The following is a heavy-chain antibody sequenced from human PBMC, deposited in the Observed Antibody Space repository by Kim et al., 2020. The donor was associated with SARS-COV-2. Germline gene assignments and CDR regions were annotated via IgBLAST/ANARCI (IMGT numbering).Heavy chain of an antibody. CDR2: ISGSGVGT. Sequence: GGSLRLSCEVSGFTFLNHDMNWVRQAPGRGLEWVSGISGSGVGTYYADPVKGRFTISKDFSKNMLYMDMDDLRVEDTAMYYCARRESRAWSHLDHWGHGTLVTVSS. D-gene: IGHD2-8*02. V-gene: IGHV3-23*01. CDR1: GFTFLNHD. J-gene: IGHJ4*01. CDR3: ARRESRAWSHLDH.